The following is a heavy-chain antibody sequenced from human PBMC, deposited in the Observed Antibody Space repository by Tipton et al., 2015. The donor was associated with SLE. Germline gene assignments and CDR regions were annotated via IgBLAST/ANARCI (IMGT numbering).Heavy chain of an antibody. J-gene: IGHJ3*02. Sequence: LRLSCTVSGGSITSSSYSWNWIRQPAGKGLEWIGRFYSGYTDYNPSLNGRVTMSADTSRNQLSLKLSSVTAADTAVYYCARELDTFDIWGQGTMVTVSS. V-gene: IGHV4-61*02. CDR1: GGSITSSSYS. D-gene: IGHD1-1*01. CDR2: FYSGYT. CDR3: ARELDTFDI.